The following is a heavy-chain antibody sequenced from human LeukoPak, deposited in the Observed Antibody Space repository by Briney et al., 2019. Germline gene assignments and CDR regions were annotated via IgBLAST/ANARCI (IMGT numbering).Heavy chain of an antibody. CDR1: GFTFSSYG. V-gene: IGHV3-48*01. D-gene: IGHD2-2*01. CDR3: AREEGGPDIVVVPAAFPFDY. CDR2: ISSSSSTI. Sequence: HPGGSLRLSCAASGFTFSSYGMNWVRQAPGKGLEWVLYISSSSSTIFYADSVKGRFTISRDNAKNSLYLQMNSLRAEDTAVYYCAREEGGPDIVVVPAAFPFDYWGQGTLVTVSS. J-gene: IGHJ4*02.